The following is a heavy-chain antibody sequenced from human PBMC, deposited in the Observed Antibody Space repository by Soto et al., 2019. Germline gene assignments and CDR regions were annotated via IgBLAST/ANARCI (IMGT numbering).Heavy chain of an antibody. J-gene: IGHJ6*03. D-gene: IGHD1-26*01. Sequence: EVLLLESGGGLVQPGGSLRLSCEASGFSFSSFAMNWVRQAPGKGLEWVSAIGDSGASTYYADSVKGRFTISRDNSRNPLQPQLHSLRAEDTVIYYCAKGVELAVWGNGTTVTVSS. CDR1: GFSFSSFA. CDR2: IGDSGAST. V-gene: IGHV3-23*01. CDR3: AKGVELAV.